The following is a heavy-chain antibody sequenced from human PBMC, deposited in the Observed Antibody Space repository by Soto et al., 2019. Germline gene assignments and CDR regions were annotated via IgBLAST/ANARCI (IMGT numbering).Heavy chain of an antibody. Sequence: SVKVSCKASGGTFSSYAISWVRQAPGQGLEWMGGIIPIFGTANYAQKFQGRVTITADESTSTAYMELSSLRSEDTAVYYCARDLIVATTLPNWFDPWGQGTLVTVSS. CDR2: IIPIFGTA. D-gene: IGHD5-12*01. CDR3: ARDLIVATTLPNWFDP. V-gene: IGHV1-69*13. J-gene: IGHJ5*02. CDR1: GGTFSSYA.